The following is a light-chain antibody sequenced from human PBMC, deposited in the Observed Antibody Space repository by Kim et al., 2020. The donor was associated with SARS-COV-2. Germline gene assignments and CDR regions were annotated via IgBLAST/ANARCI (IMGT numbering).Light chain of an antibody. CDR3: CSYAGSFVV. CDR2: DVS. J-gene: IGLJ2*01. CDR1: SSDVGGYNY. V-gene: IGLV2-11*01. Sequence: QSVLTQPRSVSGSPGQSVTISCTGTSSDVGGYNYVSWYQQHPGKAPKLMIYDVSKRPSGVPDRFSGSKSGNTASLTISGLQAEDEADYYCCSYAGSFVVFGGGTQLTV.